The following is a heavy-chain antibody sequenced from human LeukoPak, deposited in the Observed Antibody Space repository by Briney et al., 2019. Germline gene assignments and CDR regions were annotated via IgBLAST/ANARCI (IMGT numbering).Heavy chain of an antibody. CDR2: IIPILGIA. CDR1: GGTFSSYT. J-gene: IGHJ4*02. D-gene: IGHD3-22*01. V-gene: IGHV1-69*02. CDR3: ARGTYYYDSGLSGMGDY. Sequence: GASVKVSCKASGGTFSSYTISWVRQAPGQGLEWMGRIIPILGIANYAQKFQGRVTITADKSTSTAYMELSSLRPEDTAVYYCARGTYYYDSGLSGMGDYWGQGTLVTVSS.